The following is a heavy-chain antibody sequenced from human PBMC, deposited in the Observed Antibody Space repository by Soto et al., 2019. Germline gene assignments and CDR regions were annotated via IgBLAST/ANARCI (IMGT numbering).Heavy chain of an antibody. V-gene: IGHV3-23*01. CDR1: GFTFSAYA. CDR2: ISGGGSST. D-gene: IGHD3-22*01. J-gene: IGHJ3*01. CDR3: AKSRGYSLGGDAFDV. Sequence: EVQLLESGGGLVQPGGSLRLSCVVSGFTFSAYALTWVRQAPGKGLEWVSSISGGGSSTYYSDSVRGRFTISRDNSKNPLYLQMKSLRGEHTAVYYCAKSRGYSLGGDAFDVWGQGTMVTVSS.